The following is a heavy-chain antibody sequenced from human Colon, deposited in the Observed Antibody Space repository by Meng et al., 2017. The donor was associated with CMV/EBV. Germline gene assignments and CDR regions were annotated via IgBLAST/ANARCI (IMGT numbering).Heavy chain of an antibody. CDR1: GFTFSSYG. J-gene: IGHJ6*02. Sequence: GGSLRLSCAASGFTFSSYGMHWVRQAPGKGLEWVAVIWYDGSNKYYADSVKGRFTISRDNSKNTLYLQMNSLRAEDTAVYYCAKEFPSLKLVPYHYYAMDVWGQGTTVTVSS. D-gene: IGHD3-9*01. V-gene: IGHV3-33*06. CDR2: IWYDGSNK. CDR3: AKEFPSLKLVPYHYYAMDV.